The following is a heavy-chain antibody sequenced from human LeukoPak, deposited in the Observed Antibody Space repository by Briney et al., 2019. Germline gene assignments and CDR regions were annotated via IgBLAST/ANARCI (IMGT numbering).Heavy chain of an antibody. CDR2: ITGSSSYI. CDR3: ARDHLYYEISGPRFDN. J-gene: IGHJ4*02. D-gene: IGHD3-16*01. Sequence: PGGSLRLSCAASGFTFSTYSMNWVRQAPGKGLEWVSSITGSSSYIYYADSVKGRFTISRDNANNSLYLQMNSLRAEDTAVYYCARDHLYYEISGPRFDNWGQGTRVTVSS. V-gene: IGHV3-21*01. CDR1: GFTFSTYS.